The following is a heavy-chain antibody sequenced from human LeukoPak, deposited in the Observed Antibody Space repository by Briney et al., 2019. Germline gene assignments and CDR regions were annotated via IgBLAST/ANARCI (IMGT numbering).Heavy chain of an antibody. V-gene: IGHV4-4*07. CDR3: ARGLRYSYDIRRPDAFDI. CDR2: IYTSGTT. Sequence: SETLSLTCTVSGGSISSYYWSWIRQPAGKGLEWIGRIYTSGTTHYNPSLKSRVTMSVDTSKNQFSLKLSSVTAADTAVYYCARGLRYSYDIRRPDAFDIWGQGTMVTVSS. CDR1: GGSISSYY. D-gene: IGHD3-9*01. J-gene: IGHJ3*02.